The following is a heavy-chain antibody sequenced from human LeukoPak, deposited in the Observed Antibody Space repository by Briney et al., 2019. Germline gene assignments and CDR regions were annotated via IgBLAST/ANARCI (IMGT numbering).Heavy chain of an antibody. D-gene: IGHD6-13*01. CDR1: GYTFTSYD. Sequence: ASVKVSCKASGYTFTSYDINWVRQATGQGLEWMGWMNPNSGNTGYAQKFQGRVTMTRNTSISTAYMELSSLRSEDTAVYYCARGRDNSSWYASLNWFDPWGQGTLVTVSS. J-gene: IGHJ5*02. CDR2: MNPNSGNT. CDR3: ARGRDNSSWYASLNWFDP. V-gene: IGHV1-8*01.